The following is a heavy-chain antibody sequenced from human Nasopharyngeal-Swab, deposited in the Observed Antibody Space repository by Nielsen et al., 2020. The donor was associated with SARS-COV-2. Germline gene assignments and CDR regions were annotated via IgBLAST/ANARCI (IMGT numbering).Heavy chain of an antibody. J-gene: IGHJ2*01. V-gene: IGHV1-18*01. Sequence: ASVKVSCKASGYSFTTYAMNWVRQAPGQGLEWMGWISPYNGNTNYPQKFQGRVTVTADTSTNTAYLELRSLRSDDTAIYYCARKLEAPRAWYVDLWGRGTLVTVSS. CDR1: GYSFTTYA. CDR3: ARKLEAPRAWYVDL. CDR2: ISPYNGNT.